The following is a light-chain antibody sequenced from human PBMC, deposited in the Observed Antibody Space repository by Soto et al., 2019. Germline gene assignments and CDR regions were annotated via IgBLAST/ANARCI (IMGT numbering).Light chain of an antibody. Sequence: EIVLTQSPGTLSLSPGERATLSCRASQSFSSSYLAWYQQVPGQAPRLLIYGRSSRATGIPDRFSGSGSGADFTLTISRLEPEDFAVYYCQQYGNSPPTVGGGTKVEIK. CDR1: QSFSSSY. V-gene: IGKV3-20*01. J-gene: IGKJ4*01. CDR3: QQYGNSPPT. CDR2: GRS.